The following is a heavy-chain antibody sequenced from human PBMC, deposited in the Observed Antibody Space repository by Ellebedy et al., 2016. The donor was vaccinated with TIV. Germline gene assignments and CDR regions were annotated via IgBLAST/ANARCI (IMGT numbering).Heavy chain of an antibody. V-gene: IGHV3-9*01. J-gene: IGHJ4*02. CDR1: GFAFDAYA. Sequence: GGSLRLSXVASGFAFDAYAMHWVRQAPGKGLEWVSYISWSSDMIDYADSVKGRFTISRDNAKKSLYLQMDSLRAEDTAFYYCAKDVGYSGYDGIGYWGQGTLVTVSS. D-gene: IGHD5-12*01. CDR3: AKDVGYSGYDGIGY. CDR2: ISWSSDMI.